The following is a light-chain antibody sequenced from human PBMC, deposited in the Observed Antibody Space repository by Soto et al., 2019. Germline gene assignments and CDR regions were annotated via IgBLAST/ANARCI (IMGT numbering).Light chain of an antibody. V-gene: IGKV3-11*01. CDR3: QQRSNWPWT. CDR2: DTS. J-gene: IGKJ1*01. Sequence: DIVMTQSPATLSVSPGERATLSCRASQSIRTNLAWYQHKPGQPPRLLIYDTSNRATGIPARFSGSGSGTDFNLTISSLEPEDFAVYYCQQRSNWPWTFGQVTKVEIK. CDR1: QSIRTN.